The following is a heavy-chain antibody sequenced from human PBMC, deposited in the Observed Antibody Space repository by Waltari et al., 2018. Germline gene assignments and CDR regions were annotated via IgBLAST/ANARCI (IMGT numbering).Heavy chain of an antibody. V-gene: IGHV5-51*01. D-gene: IGHD3-10*01. CDR2: IYPDDSDT. CDR1: GSGFSDFW. J-gene: IGHJ5*02. CDR3: VRQKMVRKVGWFDP. Sequence: EVQLVQSGVEVKKSGESLKISCKASGSGFSDFWIGWLRQMPGKGLEWMGLIYPDDSDTRYNPSFRGHVTMSVDRSSNTAYLQWRALKPSDSAIYYCVRQKMVRKVGWFDPWGQGTLVSVSS.